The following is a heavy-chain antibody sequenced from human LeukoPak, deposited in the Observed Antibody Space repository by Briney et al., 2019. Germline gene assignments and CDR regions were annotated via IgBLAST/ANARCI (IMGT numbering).Heavy chain of an antibody. CDR3: ARIAFGGYIVAQDY. CDR1: GGSFRGYF. J-gene: IGHJ4*02. Sequence: PSETLSLTCAVYGGSFRGYFWSWIRQPPGKGLEWIGELNPSGGTNYNASPKSRITISVDTSKNQFSLNLASVTAADTAVYYCARIAFGGYIVAQDYWGQGTLVIVSS. CDR2: LNPSGGT. D-gene: IGHD3-16*01. V-gene: IGHV4-34*01.